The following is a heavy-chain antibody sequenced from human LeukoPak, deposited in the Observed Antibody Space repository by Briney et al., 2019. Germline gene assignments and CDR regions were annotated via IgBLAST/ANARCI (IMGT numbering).Heavy chain of an antibody. CDR2: LYYSGGT. D-gene: IGHD4-17*01. CDR3: ARSVRWFDP. CDR1: GGSISSSSYY. Sequence: SETLSLTCTVSGGSISSSSYYWGWIRQPPGKGLEWIGSLYYSGGTYYHPSLKSRVTISVDTSKNQFPLKLSSVTAADTAVYYCARSVRWFDPWGQGTLVTVSS. J-gene: IGHJ5*02. V-gene: IGHV4-39*01.